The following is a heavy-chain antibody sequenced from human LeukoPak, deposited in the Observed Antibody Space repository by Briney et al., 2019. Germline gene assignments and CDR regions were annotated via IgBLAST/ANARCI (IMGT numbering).Heavy chain of an antibody. CDR1: GFTFSSYS. CDR2: ISSSSSYI. V-gene: IGHV3-21*01. CDR3: ARDWAHSAEWELPAFDY. J-gene: IGHJ4*02. D-gene: IGHD1-26*01. Sequence: GGSLRLSCAASGFTFSSYSMNWVRQAPGKGLEWVSSISSSSSYIYYADSVKGRFTISRDNAKNSLYLQMNSLRAEDTAVYYCARDWAHSAEWELPAFDYWGQGTLVTVSS.